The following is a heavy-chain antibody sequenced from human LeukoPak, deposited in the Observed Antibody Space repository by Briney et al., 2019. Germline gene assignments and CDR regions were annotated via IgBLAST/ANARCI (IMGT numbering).Heavy chain of an antibody. CDR1: SGSFSTYY. V-gene: IGHV4-59*01. CDR3: ARAGGANDY. D-gene: IGHD3-16*01. J-gene: IGHJ4*02. CDR2: IYYSGST. Sequence: SSETLSLTCTVSSGSFSTYYWSWIRQPPGKGLEWIGYIYYSGSTNYNPSLKSRVTISVDTSKNQFSLKLSSVTAADTAVYYCARAGGANDYWGQGTLVTVSS.